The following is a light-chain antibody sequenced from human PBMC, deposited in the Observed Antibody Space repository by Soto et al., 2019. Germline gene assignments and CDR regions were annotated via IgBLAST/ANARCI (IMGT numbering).Light chain of an antibody. CDR1: QSVLYSSDNKND. CDR3: QQYYTTPYT. V-gene: IGKV4-1*01. CDR2: WAS. J-gene: IGKJ2*01. Sequence: DIVMTQSPDSLAVSLGERATINCKSSQSVLYSSDNKNDLTWYQQKPGQPPKLLISWASTRESGVPDRFSGRGSGTDFTLTISSLQAEDVAVYYCQQYYTTPYTFGQGTKLEIK.